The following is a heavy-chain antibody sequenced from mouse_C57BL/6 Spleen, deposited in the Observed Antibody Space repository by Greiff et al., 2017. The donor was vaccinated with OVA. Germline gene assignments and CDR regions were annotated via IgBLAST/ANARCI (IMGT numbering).Heavy chain of an antibody. CDR3: TRVHY. CDR2: IDPETGGT. J-gene: IGHJ4*01. Sequence: QVQLKESGAELVRPGASVTLSCKASGYTFTDYEMHWVKQTPVHGLEWIGAIDPETGGTAYNQKFKGKAILTADKSSSTAYMELRSLTSEDSAVYYCTRVHYWGQGTSVTVSS. V-gene: IGHV1-15*01. CDR1: GYTFTDYE.